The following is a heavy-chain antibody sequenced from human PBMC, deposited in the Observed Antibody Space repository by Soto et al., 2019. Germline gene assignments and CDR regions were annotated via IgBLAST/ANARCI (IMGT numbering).Heavy chain of an antibody. CDR3: ARLRIATNNAKWFDS. CDR2: IYVTGAV. J-gene: IGHJ5*01. CDR1: GAEVNSGNYD. Sequence: SESPSLTCGFSGAEVNSGNYDWSWSRQVPGKGLEWIGHIYVTGAVDYNPSLRDRITIAQDTSERQFSLNLRLVTAADTAVYYCARLRIATNNAKWFDSWGQGTLVTVS. V-gene: IGHV4-31*11. D-gene: IGHD1-26*01.